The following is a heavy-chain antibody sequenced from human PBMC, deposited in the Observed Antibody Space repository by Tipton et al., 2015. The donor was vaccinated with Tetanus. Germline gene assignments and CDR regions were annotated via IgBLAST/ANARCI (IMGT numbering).Heavy chain of an antibody. CDR3: ARGHRRGATEGDAFDI. V-gene: IGHV3-72*01. CDR2: TRNKANSYTT. D-gene: IGHD1-26*01. J-gene: IGHJ3*02. Sequence: SLRLSCAASGFTFSSYAMSWVRQAPGKGLEWVGRTRNKANSYTTEYAASVKGRFTISRDDSKNSLYLQMNSLKTEDPAVYYCARGHRRGATEGDAFDIWGQGTMVTVSS. CDR1: GFTFSSYA.